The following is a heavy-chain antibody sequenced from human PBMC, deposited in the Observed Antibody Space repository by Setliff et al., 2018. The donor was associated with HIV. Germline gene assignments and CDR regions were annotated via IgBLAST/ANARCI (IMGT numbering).Heavy chain of an antibody. CDR1: GFTVSIYY. CDR2: IYGGGST. V-gene: IGHV3-66*02. D-gene: IGHD3-3*01. CDR3: ARVRLYNTALDY. J-gene: IGHJ4*02. Sequence: SCAASGFTVSIYYMSWVRQAPGKGLEWVSTIYGGGSTYHADSVKGRFTLSRDTSKNTLFLQMNSLRPEDAAVYYCARVRLYNTALDYWGQGTLVTVSS.